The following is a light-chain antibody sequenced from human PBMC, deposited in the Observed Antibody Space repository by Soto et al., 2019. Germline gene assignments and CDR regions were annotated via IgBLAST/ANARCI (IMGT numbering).Light chain of an antibody. CDR2: GAS. CDR1: QSVSSSY. Sequence: EILLTQSLGPLSLSPVESATLSCSASQSVSSSYLAWYQQRPGQAPRLLIYGASNRATGIPDRFSGSGSGTDFTLTISRLQPEDFAVYFCQQYGNSPLTFGGGTKVDIK. J-gene: IGKJ4*01. CDR3: QQYGNSPLT. V-gene: IGKV3-20*01.